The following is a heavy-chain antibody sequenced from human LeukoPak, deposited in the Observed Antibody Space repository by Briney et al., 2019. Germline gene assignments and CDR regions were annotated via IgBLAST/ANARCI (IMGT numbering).Heavy chain of an antibody. Sequence: GGSLRLPCAASGFTFSSYGMSWVRQAPGKGLEWVSAISGSGGSTYYADSVKGRFTISRDNSKNTLYLQMNSLRAEDTAVYYCAKESGQLWSITNDYWGQGTLVTVSS. D-gene: IGHD5-18*01. CDR2: ISGSGGST. V-gene: IGHV3-23*01. CDR3: AKESGQLWSITNDY. J-gene: IGHJ4*02. CDR1: GFTFSSYG.